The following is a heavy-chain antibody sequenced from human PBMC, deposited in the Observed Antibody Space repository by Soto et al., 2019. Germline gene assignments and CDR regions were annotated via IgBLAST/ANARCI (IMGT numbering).Heavy chain of an antibody. D-gene: IGHD2-2*03. V-gene: IGHV2-70*11. J-gene: IGHJ4*02. CDR2: IDWDDDK. CDR3: AGIGYCSSASCGYFDY. CDR1: GFSLSTSGMC. Sequence: ESCPTLVNPTQTLTLTCTFSGFSLSTSGMCVSWIRQPPGKALEWLARIDWDDDKYYSTSLKTRLTISKDTSTNQVVLTMTNMDPVDTATYYCAGIGYCSSASCGYFDYWGQGTLVTVSS.